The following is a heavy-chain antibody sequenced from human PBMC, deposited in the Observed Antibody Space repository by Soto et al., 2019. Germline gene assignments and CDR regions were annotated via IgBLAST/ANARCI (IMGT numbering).Heavy chain of an antibody. CDR1: GFTFSNAW. V-gene: IGHV3-15*01. D-gene: IGHD3-16*02. CDR2: IKSKTDGGTT. J-gene: IGHJ6*02. CDR3: TTAGYDYVWGSYRWWYYYGMDV. Sequence: RLSCAASGFTFSNAWMSCVRQAPGKGLEWVGRIKSKTDGGTTDYAAPVKGRFTISRDDSKNTLYLQMNSLKTEDTAVYYCTTAGYDYVWGSYRWWYYYGMDVWGQGTTVTVSS.